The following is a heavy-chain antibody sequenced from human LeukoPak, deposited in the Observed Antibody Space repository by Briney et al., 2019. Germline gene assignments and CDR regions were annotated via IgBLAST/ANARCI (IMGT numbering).Heavy chain of an antibody. J-gene: IGHJ4*02. Sequence: ASVKVSCKASGYTFTSYGINWVRQAPGQGLEWMGWINPNSGGTNYAQKFQGRVTMTRDTSISTAYMELSRLRSDDTAVYYCAREEDYYDSSGDTHYWGQGTLVTVSS. CDR2: INPNSGGT. CDR3: AREEDYYDSSGDTHY. V-gene: IGHV1-2*02. D-gene: IGHD3-22*01. CDR1: GYTFTSYG.